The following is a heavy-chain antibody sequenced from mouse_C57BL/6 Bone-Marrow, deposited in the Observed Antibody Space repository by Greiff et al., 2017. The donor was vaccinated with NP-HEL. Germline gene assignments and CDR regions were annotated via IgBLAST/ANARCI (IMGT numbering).Heavy chain of an antibody. V-gene: IGHV1-15*01. Sequence: VQLQQSGAELVRPGASVTLSCKASGYTFTDYEMHWVKQTPVHGLEWIGAIDPETGGTAYNQKFKGKAILTADKSSSTAYMELRSLTSEDSAVYYCTRILGIGYDYGFFDYWGQGTTLTVSS. CDR2: IDPETGGT. D-gene: IGHD2-4*01. CDR1: GYTFTDYE. CDR3: TRILGIGYDYGFFDY. J-gene: IGHJ2*01.